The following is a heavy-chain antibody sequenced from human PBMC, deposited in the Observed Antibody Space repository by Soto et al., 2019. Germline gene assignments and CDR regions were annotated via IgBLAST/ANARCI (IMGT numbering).Heavy chain of an antibody. J-gene: IGHJ3*02. CDR1: GFTFSNAW. CDR3: TTDLLRVPAFDI. Sequence: GGSLRLSCAASGFTFSNAWMSWVRQAPGKGLEWVGRIKSKTDGGTTDYAAPVKGRFTISRDDSKNTLYLQMNSLKTEDTAVYYCTTDLLRVPAFDIWGQGTMVTVSS. D-gene: IGHD3-10*01. V-gene: IGHV3-15*01. CDR2: IKSKTDGGTT.